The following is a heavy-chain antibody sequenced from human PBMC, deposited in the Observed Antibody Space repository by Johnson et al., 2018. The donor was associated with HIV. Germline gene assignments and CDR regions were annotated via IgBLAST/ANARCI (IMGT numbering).Heavy chain of an antibody. D-gene: IGHD3-16*02. V-gene: IGHV3-20*04. J-gene: IGHJ3*02. CDR1: GFTFDDYG. CDR3: ARGLQITCGGVIAPPDVFDI. Sequence: VQLVESGGGVVRPGGSLRLSCAASGFTFDDYGMNWVRQAPGKGLEWVSSINWNGGSTAYADSVKGRFTISRDNAKNSLYLQMNSLRAEDTALYYCARGLQITCGGVIAPPDVFDIWGQGTMVTVSS. CDR2: INWNGGST.